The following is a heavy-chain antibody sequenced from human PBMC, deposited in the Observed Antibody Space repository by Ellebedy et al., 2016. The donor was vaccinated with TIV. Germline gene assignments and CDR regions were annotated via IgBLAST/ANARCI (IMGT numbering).Heavy chain of an antibody. CDR1: GGSMTSYY. V-gene: IGHV4-59*12. CDR2: IYDSGST. Sequence: MPSETLSLTCTLSGGSMTSYYWSWIRQSPGKGLEWIGSIYDSGSTNYNPSLKSRVTISIDKSKNQFSLKLTSVTAADTAVYYCGRYYDSSGGSFFDYWGQGTLVTVSS. CDR3: GRYYDSSGGSFFDY. D-gene: IGHD3-22*01. J-gene: IGHJ4*02.